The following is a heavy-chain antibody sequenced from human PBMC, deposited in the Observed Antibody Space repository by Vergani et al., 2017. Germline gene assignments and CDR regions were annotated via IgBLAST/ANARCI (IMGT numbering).Heavy chain of an antibody. V-gene: IGHV1-8*01. CDR1: GYTFTSYD. Sequence: QVQLVQSGAEVKKPGASVKVSCKASGYTFTSYDINWVRQATGQGLEWMGWMNPNSGNTGYAQKLQGRVTITMNTSISTAYMELSSLRSEDTAVYYCARVYYDILTGYYPPWDYYYYMDVWGKGTTVTVSS. D-gene: IGHD3-9*01. CDR3: ARVYYDILTGYYPPWDYYYYMDV. CDR2: MNPNSGNT. J-gene: IGHJ6*03.